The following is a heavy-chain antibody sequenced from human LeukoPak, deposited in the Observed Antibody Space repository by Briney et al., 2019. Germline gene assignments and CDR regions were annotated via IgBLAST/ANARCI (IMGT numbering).Heavy chain of an antibody. V-gene: IGHV3-11*01. Sequence: NSGGSLRLSCAASGITFSDYYMTWIRQAPGKGLEWVSYISSSGSMINYADSVKGRFTISRDNAKNSLYLQMNSLRVEDTAVYYCASVLWFGGIFFDYWGQGTLVTVSS. J-gene: IGHJ4*02. CDR2: ISSSGSMI. CDR3: ASVLWFGGIFFDY. CDR1: GITFSDYY. D-gene: IGHD3-10*01.